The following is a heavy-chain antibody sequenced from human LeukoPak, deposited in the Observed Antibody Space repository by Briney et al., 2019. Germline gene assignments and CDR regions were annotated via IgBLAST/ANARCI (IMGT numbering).Heavy chain of an antibody. CDR3: ARDKSGSGSYTDDYYAMDV. CDR1: DGAIISAGYY. CDR2: IYYSGNT. J-gene: IGHJ6*04. Sequence: PSETLSLTCSVSDGAIISAGYYWTWIRQHPGKGLAWIRYIYYSGNTYYNPSLKSRVTISVDTSKNQFFLKLSSVTAADTAIYYCARDKSGSGSYTDDYYAMDVWGKGTTVTVSS. D-gene: IGHD3-10*01. V-gene: IGHV4-31*03.